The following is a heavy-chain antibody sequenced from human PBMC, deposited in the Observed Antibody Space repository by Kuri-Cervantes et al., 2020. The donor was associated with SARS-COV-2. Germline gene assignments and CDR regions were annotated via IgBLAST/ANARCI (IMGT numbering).Heavy chain of an antibody. D-gene: IGHD3-10*01. CDR1: GGSVSSGNDY. CDR2: VYYSGDT. J-gene: IGHJ4*02. CDR3: ARESYVSPDL. Sequence: ESLKISCTVSGGSVSSGNDYWSWIRQPPGKGLEWIGFVYYSGDTNYNPSLKSRVTISVDTSKNQFSLKLRSVTAADTAVYFCARESYVSPDLWGQGALVTVSS. V-gene: IGHV4-61*01.